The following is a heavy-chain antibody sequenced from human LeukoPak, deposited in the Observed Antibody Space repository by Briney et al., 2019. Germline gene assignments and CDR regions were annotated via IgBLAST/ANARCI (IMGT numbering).Heavy chain of an antibody. CDR2: IIPIFGTA. V-gene: IGHV1-69*13. Sequence: SVKVSCKASGCTFSSYAISWVRQAPGQGLEWMGGIIPIFGTANYAQKFQGRVTITADESTSTAYMELSSLRSEDTAVYYCARGGDFRSSPRLMVGFDPWGQGTLVTVSS. J-gene: IGHJ5*02. D-gene: IGHD2-8*01. CDR1: GCTFSSYA. CDR3: ARGGDFRSSPRLMVGFDP.